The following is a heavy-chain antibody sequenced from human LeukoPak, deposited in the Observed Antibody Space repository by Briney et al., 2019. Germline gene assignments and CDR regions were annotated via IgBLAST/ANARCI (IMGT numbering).Heavy chain of an antibody. Sequence: GGSLRLSCAASGFIFSNYAMHWVRQAPGKGLEWVALISSDGSKTYHADSVKGRFRISRDNSKNTLYLQLSSLRAEDTSVYYCARDSTYWYDSGSSGPHYFDYWGQGTLVTVSS. V-gene: IGHV3-30*15. D-gene: IGHD3-10*01. CDR1: GFIFSNYA. CDR3: ARDSTYWYDSGSSGPHYFDY. J-gene: IGHJ4*02. CDR2: ISSDGSKT.